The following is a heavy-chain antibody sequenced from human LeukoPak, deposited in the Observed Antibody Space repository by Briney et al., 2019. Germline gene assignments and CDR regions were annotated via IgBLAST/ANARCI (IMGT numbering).Heavy chain of an antibody. V-gene: IGHV3-33*01. D-gene: IGHD4-17*01. CDR1: GFTFSTYG. CDR2: IWPDGSNK. Sequence: GGSLRLSCATSGFTFSTYGIHWVRQAPGKGLEWVAVIWPDGSNKYYADSVKGRFTISRDNSKNTLYLQMNSLRAEDTAVYYCASQNDYGDLRDYWGQGTLVTVSS. CDR3: ASQNDYGDLRDY. J-gene: IGHJ4*02.